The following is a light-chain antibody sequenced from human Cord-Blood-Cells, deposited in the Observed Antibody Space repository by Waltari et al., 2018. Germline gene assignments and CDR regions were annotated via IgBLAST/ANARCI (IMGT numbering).Light chain of an antibody. Sequence: DIQMTQSPSSLSASVGDRVTITCRASQSISSYLNWYKQKPGKAPKLLIYAASSLQSGVPARFSDSGSGTYLTLTISSLQPEDFATYYCQQSYSTPNTFGQGTKLEIK. J-gene: IGKJ2*01. V-gene: IGKV1-39*01. CDR2: AAS. CDR3: QQSYSTPNT. CDR1: QSISSY.